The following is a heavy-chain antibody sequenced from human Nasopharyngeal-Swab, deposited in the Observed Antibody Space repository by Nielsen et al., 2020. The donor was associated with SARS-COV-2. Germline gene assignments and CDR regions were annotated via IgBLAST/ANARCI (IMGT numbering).Heavy chain of an antibody. V-gene: IGHV3-30*18. CDR2: IADDGSNK. J-gene: IGHJ6*02. Sequence: GGSLRLSCAASGFTFSSYGMHWVRQAPGKGLEWVADIADDGSNKYYADSVKGRFTISRDNSKNTLYLQMNSLRAEDTAVYYCAKEAGYYDILTGYYLSLGYGMDVWGQGTTVTVSS. D-gene: IGHD3-9*01. CDR3: AKEAGYYDILTGYYLSLGYGMDV. CDR1: GFTFSSYG.